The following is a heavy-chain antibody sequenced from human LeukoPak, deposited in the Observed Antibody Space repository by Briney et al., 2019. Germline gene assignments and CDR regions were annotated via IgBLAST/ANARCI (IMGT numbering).Heavy chain of an antibody. CDR3: AKALYGVYGRFHY. J-gene: IGHJ4*02. D-gene: IGHD4-17*01. CDR2: VGDGGRDT. CDR1: GFTFSTYA. Sequence: GGSLRLSCAASGFTFSTYAMSWVRQAPGKGLDWVSTVGDGGRDTHYADSVKGRFTISRDDSNNTLYLQMNSLRADDTAVYYCAKALYGVYGRFHYWGQGTLVTVSS. V-gene: IGHV3-23*01.